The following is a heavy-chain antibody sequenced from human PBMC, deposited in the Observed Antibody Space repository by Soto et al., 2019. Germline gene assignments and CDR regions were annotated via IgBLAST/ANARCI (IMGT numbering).Heavy chain of an antibody. CDR2: IWYDGSDK. V-gene: IGHV3-33*08. D-gene: IGHD1-1*01. CDR1: GFTFSSYG. J-gene: IGHJ4*02. CDR3: ALSWYSYYFDL. Sequence: GGSLRLSCAASGFTFSSYGMHWVRQAPGKGLEWVAVIWYDGSDKYYADSVKGRFTISRDNSKNTLYLQMNGLRAEDTAVYYCALSWYSYYFDLWGQGXLVTVS.